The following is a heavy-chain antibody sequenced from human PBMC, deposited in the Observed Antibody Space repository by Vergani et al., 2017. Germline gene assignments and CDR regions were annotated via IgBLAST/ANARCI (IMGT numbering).Heavy chain of an antibody. V-gene: IGHV3-15*01. CDR3: TTVTPMHIVVVSRGVKDGMDV. Sequence: EVQLVESGGGLVKPGGSLRLSCAASGFTFSNAWMSWVRQAPGKGLEWVGRIKSKTDGGTTDYAAPVKGRFTISRDDSKNTLYLQMNSLKTEDTAVYYCTTVTPMHIVVVSRGVKDGMDVWSEGSTVTVSS. CDR1: GFTFSNAW. D-gene: IGHD2-21*01. J-gene: IGHJ6*04. CDR2: IKSKTDGGTT.